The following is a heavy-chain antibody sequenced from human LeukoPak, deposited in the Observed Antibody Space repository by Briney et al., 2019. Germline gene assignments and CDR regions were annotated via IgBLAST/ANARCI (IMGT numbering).Heavy chain of an antibody. D-gene: IGHD3-3*01. J-gene: IGHJ4*02. Sequence: SVKVSRKASGYPFARHEINWVRQAPGQGPEGMGWMYPESEDTGYAQKFQGRVTFTMNTSISAAYMRLSSLKSEDTAVYYCARVRPCDFWSGSGYYFDYWGQGTLVTVSS. CDR1: GYPFARHE. CDR3: ARVRPCDFWSGSGYYFDY. CDR2: MYPESEDT. V-gene: IGHV1-8*03.